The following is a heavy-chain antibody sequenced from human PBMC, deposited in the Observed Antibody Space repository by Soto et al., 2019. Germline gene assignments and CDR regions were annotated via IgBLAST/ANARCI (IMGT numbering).Heavy chain of an antibody. D-gene: IGHD3-16*01. Sequence: QVQLVESGGGVVRPGKSLTVSCTGSGFVFGGYGIHWVRQTPGKGLEWLAMTSYDGSNKYFADSVKGRFTISRDNSKNTVYLQMDNLGLADTAVYYCARGGDVFDYWGRGTLVTVSS. CDR1: GFVFGGYG. J-gene: IGHJ4*02. CDR2: TSYDGSNK. V-gene: IGHV3-30*03. CDR3: ARGGDVFDY.